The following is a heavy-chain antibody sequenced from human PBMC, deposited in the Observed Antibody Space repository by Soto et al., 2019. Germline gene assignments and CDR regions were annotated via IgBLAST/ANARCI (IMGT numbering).Heavy chain of an antibody. CDR2: IYYSGSA. CDR1: GGSISSGGYY. V-gene: IGHV4-31*03. J-gene: IGHJ5*02. D-gene: IGHD3-22*01. Sequence: SETLSLTCTVSGGSISSGGYYWTWIRQHPGKGLEWIGYIYYSGSAYYNPSLKSRVTISVDTSKNQFSLKLSSVTAADTAVYYCARGADTSGYDNWFDPWGQGTRVTVSS. CDR3: ARGADTSGYDNWFDP.